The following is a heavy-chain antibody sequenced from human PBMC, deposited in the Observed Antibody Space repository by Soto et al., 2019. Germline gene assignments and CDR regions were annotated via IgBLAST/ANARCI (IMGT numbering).Heavy chain of an antibody. CDR2: IIPMFGTA. V-gene: IGHV1-69*13. J-gene: IGHJ4*02. D-gene: IGHD6-6*01. CDR1: GGTLSSYV. CDR3: ASRTGYSSSSGHFDY. Sequence: SVKVSCKGSGGTLSSYVIIWVRQAPGRGLEWMGGIIPMFGTAKYAQKFQARVTITADESTSTAYMELSSLRSEDTAVYYCASRTGYSSSSGHFDYWGQGTLVTVSS.